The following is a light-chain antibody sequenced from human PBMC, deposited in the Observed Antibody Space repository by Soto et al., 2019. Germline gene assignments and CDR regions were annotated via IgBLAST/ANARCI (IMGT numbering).Light chain of an antibody. J-gene: IGKJ4*02. CDR1: QTVNTY. Sequence: DIEMTQSPSSLSASIGDRVTITCRASQTVNTYLHWYQQKQGNAPKLLIYAATNLQSGVPSRFSGSGSGTNFTLSLSSLQPEDFATYYCQQDDSSPLTFGRGTKVEIK. CDR2: AAT. CDR3: QQDDSSPLT. V-gene: IGKV1-39*01.